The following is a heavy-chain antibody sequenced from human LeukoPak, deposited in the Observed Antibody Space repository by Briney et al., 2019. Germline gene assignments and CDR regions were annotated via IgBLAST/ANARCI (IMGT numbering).Heavy chain of an antibody. CDR2: IKSKTDGATT. V-gene: IGHV3-15*01. CDR3: NADLPTPLAQFDF. CDR1: GFTFSDAW. Sequence: GGSLRLSCAASGFTFSDAWMKWVRQAPGKGLEWVGLIKSKTDGATTEYAAPVKGRFTISRDDSENTLYLQMNSLKTEDTAVYYCNADLPTPLAQFDFWGQGTRVTVSS. J-gene: IGHJ4*02. D-gene: IGHD3-3*02.